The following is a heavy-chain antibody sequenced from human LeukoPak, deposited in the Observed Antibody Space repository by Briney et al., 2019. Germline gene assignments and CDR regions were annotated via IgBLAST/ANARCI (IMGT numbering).Heavy chain of an antibody. D-gene: IGHD1-26*01. CDR2: INHSGST. CDR1: GGSFSGYY. J-gene: IGHJ4*02. V-gene: IGHV4-34*01. CDR3: ARGLQGELLLDY. Sequence: PSETLSLTCAVYGGSFSGYYWSWIRQPPGKGLEWIGEINHSGSTNYNPSLKSRVTISVDTSKNQFSLKLSSVTAADTAVYYCARGLQGELLLDYWGQGTLVTVSS.